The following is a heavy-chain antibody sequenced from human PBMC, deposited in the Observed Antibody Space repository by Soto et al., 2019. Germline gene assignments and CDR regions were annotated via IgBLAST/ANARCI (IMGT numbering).Heavy chain of an antibody. J-gene: IGHJ4*02. CDR2: IIPILGIA. Sequence: ASVKVSCKASGGTFSSYTISRVRQAPGQGLEWMGRIIPILGIANYAQKFQGRVTITADKSTSTAYMELSSLRSEDTAVYYCARAPSPHLFDYWGQGTLVTVSS. V-gene: IGHV1-69*02. CDR3: ARAPSPHLFDY. CDR1: GGTFSSYT.